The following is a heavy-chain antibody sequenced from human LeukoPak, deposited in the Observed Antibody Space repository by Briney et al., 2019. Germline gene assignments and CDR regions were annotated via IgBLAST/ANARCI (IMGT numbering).Heavy chain of an antibody. J-gene: IGHJ3*02. D-gene: IGHD2-8*01. CDR1: GGSISSGGYS. Sequence: PSETLSLTCAVSGGSISSGGYSWSWIRQPPGKGLEWIGYIYHSGSTYYNPSLKSRVTISVDRSKNQFSLKLSSVTAADTAVYYCARDLRNGVTPDAFDIWGQGTLVTVSS. CDR2: IYHSGST. V-gene: IGHV4-30-2*01. CDR3: ARDLRNGVTPDAFDI.